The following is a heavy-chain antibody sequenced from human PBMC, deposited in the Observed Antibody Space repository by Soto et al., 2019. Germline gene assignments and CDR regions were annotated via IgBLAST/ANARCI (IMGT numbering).Heavy chain of an antibody. V-gene: IGHV4-39*01. J-gene: IGHJ4*02. Sequence: QLQLQESGPGLVKPSETLSLTCTVSGGSISSSSYYWGWIRQPPGKGLEWIGSLYYSGGTYYNPSLTIRVTISVDTSKNQFSLRLSSVTAADTAVYYCARQQTGYCSSTSCYQIDYWGQETLVTVSS. CDR3: ARQQTGYCSSTSCYQIDY. CDR2: LYYSGGT. D-gene: IGHD2-2*03. CDR1: GGSISSSSYY.